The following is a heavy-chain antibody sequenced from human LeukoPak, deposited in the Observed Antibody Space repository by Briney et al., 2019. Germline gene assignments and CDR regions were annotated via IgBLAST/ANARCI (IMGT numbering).Heavy chain of an antibody. Sequence: ASVKVSCKASGYXFTSYYMHWVRQAPGQGLEWMGMINPSGGSATFAQKFQGRVTMTRDTSTSTVYMELSSLRSEDTAVYYCARVVRDGYNLGYWGQGTLVTVSS. D-gene: IGHD5-24*01. J-gene: IGHJ4*02. CDR3: ARVVRDGYNLGY. CDR1: GYXFTSYY. V-gene: IGHV1-46*01. CDR2: INPSGGSA.